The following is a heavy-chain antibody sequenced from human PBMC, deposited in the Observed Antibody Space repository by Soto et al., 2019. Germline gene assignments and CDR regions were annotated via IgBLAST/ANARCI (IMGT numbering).Heavy chain of an antibody. D-gene: IGHD6-19*01. V-gene: IGHV3-23*01. Sequence: PGGSLRLSCAASGFTFSSYAMSWVRQAPGKGLEWVSAISGSGGSTYYADSVKGRFTISRDNSKNTLYLQMNSLRAEDTAVYYCAKTSYSSGWYDYAFDIWGQGTMVTVSS. CDR2: ISGSGGST. CDR1: GFTFSSYA. J-gene: IGHJ3*02. CDR3: AKTSYSSGWYDYAFDI.